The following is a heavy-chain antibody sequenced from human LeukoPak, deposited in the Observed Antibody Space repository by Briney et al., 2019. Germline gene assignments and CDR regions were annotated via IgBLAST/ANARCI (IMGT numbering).Heavy chain of an antibody. V-gene: IGHV3-48*01. Sequence: GGSLRLSCAASGFTFSSYSMNWVRQAPGKGLEWVSYISSSSSTIYYADSVKGRFTISRDNAKNSLYLQMNSLRAEDTAVYYCARDRGYYDSSGYYGHWGQGTLVTVSS. CDR3: ARDRGYYDSSGYYGH. CDR1: GFTFSSYS. CDR2: ISSSSSTI. D-gene: IGHD3-22*01. J-gene: IGHJ4*02.